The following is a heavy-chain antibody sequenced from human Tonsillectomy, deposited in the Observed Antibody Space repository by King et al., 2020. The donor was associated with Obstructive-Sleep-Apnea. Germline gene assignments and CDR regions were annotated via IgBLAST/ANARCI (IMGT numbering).Heavy chain of an antibody. D-gene: IGHD2-21*02. V-gene: IGHV5-51*01. CDR3: ARLAYCGADCLGYFHQ. CDR2: IYPGDSDT. Sequence: VQLVQSGAEVKKPGASLKISCKGSGYSFTSYWIGWVRQMPGKGLEWMGIIYPGDSDTRYSPSFEGQVTISADKSISTAYLQWRSLKASDTAMYYCARLAYCGADCLGYFHQWGQGTLVTVSS. J-gene: IGHJ1*01. CDR1: GYSFTSYW.